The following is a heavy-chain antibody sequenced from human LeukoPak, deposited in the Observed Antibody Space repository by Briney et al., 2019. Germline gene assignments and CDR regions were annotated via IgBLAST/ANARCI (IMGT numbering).Heavy chain of an antibody. D-gene: IGHD4-23*01. CDR1: GGSISSSSYY. J-gene: IGHJ4*02. CDR3: ARHPYGGNSYFDY. Sequence: SETLSLTCTVSGGSISSSSYYWGWIRQPPGKGLEWIGSIYYSGSTYYNPSLKSRVTISVDTSRNQFSLKLSSVTAADTAVYYCARHPYGGNSYFDYWGQGTLVTVSS. CDR2: IYYSGST. V-gene: IGHV4-39*01.